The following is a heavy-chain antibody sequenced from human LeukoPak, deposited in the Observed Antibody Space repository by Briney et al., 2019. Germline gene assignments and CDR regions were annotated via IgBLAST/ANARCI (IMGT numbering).Heavy chain of an antibody. Sequence: SETLSLTCAVYGGSFSNYYWSWIRQPSGKGLEWIGRIYTSGSTNYNPSLKSRVTMSVDTSKNQFSLKLSSVTAADTAVYYCAREGIYSYGFDYWGQGTLVTVSS. V-gene: IGHV4-4*07. CDR1: GGSFSNYY. J-gene: IGHJ4*02. D-gene: IGHD5-18*01. CDR2: IYTSGST. CDR3: AREGIYSYGFDY.